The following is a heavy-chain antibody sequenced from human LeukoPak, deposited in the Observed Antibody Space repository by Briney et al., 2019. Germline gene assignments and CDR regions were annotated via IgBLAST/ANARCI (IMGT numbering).Heavy chain of an antibody. Sequence: PGGSLRLSCAASGFTFSSYSMNWVRQAPGKGLEWVSSISSSSSYIYYADSVKGRFTISRDNAKNSLFLQMNSLRAEDTAVYYCARVSDVSSFYRAFDYWGQGTLVTVSS. CDR2: ISSSSSYI. J-gene: IGHJ4*02. CDR1: GFTFSSYS. CDR3: ARVSDVSSFYRAFDY. V-gene: IGHV3-21*01. D-gene: IGHD3-22*01.